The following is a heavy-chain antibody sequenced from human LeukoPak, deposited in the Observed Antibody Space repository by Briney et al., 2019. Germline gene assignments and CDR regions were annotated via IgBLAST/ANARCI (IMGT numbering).Heavy chain of an antibody. D-gene: IGHD1-26*01. CDR2: ISINAGPT. J-gene: IGHJ3*02. CDR3: ARGGYSGSYWHAFDI. CDR1: GFSFTSYT. Sequence: QTGGSLRLSCSASGFSFTSYTMHWVRQAPGKGLQYVSSISINAGPTYYADSVEGRFTISRDNSKNMVYLQMNSLRAEDTAVYFCARGGYSGSYWHAFDIWGQGTMVTVSS. V-gene: IGHV3-64*04.